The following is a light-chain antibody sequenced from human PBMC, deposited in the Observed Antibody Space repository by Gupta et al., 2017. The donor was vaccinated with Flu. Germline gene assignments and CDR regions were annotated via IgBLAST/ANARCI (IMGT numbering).Light chain of an antibody. V-gene: IGLV2-14*01. Sequence: SALSPPASVSVSRGQSITTACSASSSDVGGYNYVSWYQQHPGKAPKLMIYEVSNRPSGVSNRFSGSKSGNTASLTISGLQAEDEADYYCSSYTSSSTQVFGGGTKLTVL. CDR3: SSYTSSSTQV. CDR2: EVS. CDR1: SSDVGGYNY. J-gene: IGLJ3*02.